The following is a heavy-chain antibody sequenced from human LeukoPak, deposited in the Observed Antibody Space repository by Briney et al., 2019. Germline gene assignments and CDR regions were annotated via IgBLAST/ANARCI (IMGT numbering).Heavy chain of an antibody. Sequence: ASVKVSCEASGYTFTSYYMHWVRQAPGQGLEWMGIINPSGGSTSYAQKFQGRVTMTRDMSTSTVYMELSSLRAEDTGIYYCAREGRGVPGAISAVKGFDYWGQGTLVTVSS. CDR1: GYTFTSYY. D-gene: IGHD6-13*01. J-gene: IGHJ4*02. CDR3: AREGRGVPGAISAVKGFDY. CDR2: INPSGGST. V-gene: IGHV1-46*01.